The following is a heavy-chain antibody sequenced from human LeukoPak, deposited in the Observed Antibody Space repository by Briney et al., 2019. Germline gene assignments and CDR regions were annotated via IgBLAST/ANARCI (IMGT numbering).Heavy chain of an antibody. CDR3: ARGTPTVVTGFDY. J-gene: IGHJ4*02. CDR2: IIPIFGTA. D-gene: IGHD4-23*01. Sequence: ASVKVSCKASGGTFSSYAISWVRQAPGQGLEWMGGIIPIFGTANYAQKFQGRVTITADESTGTAYMELSSLRSEDTAVYYCARGTPTVVTGFDYWGQGTLVTVSS. CDR1: GGTFSSYA. V-gene: IGHV1-69*13.